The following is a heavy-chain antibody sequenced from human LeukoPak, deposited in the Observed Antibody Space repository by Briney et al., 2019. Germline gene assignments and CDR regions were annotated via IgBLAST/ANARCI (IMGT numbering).Heavy chain of an antibody. D-gene: IGHD4-23*01. CDR3: AKSLDYGGNRARLDF. J-gene: IGHJ4*02. CDR1: GFTFNTYG. CDR2: VSGSGSTT. Sequence: GRSLRLSCAASGFTFNTYGMNWVRQAPGKGLEWVSVVSGSGSTTYYARSVKGRFTVSGDNSKNTLYLQMNSLRVDDTAVYYCAKSLDYGGNRARLDFWGQGTLVTVSS. V-gene: IGHV3-23*01.